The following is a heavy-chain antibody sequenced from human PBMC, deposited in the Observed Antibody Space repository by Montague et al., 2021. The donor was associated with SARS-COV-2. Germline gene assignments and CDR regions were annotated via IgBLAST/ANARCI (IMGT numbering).Heavy chain of an antibody. D-gene: IGHD5-12*01. V-gene: IGHV3-30*04. CDR2: ISYDGSNK. CDR1: GFTFSSYA. J-gene: IGHJ6*02. Sequence: SLRLSCAASGFTFSSYAMHRVRQAPGKGLEWVAVISYDGSNKYYVDSVKGRFTISRDNSKNTLYLQMNSLRAEDTAVYYCARDWDGYDLDYGMDVWGQGTTVTVSS. CDR3: ARDWDGYDLDYGMDV.